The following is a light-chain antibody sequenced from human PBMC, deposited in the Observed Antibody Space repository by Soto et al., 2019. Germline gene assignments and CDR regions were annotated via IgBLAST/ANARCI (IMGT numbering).Light chain of an antibody. V-gene: IGLV1-44*01. CDR2: ANN. CDR3: AAWDDSLNGWV. Sequence: QSALTQPPSASGTPGQRVTISCFGSSSNIGSNTVDWYQHLPGTAPKLLISANNQRPSGVPDRFSGSKSGTSASLAISGLQSEDEADYYCAAWDDSLNGWVFGGGTKLTVL. CDR1: SSNIGSNT. J-gene: IGLJ3*02.